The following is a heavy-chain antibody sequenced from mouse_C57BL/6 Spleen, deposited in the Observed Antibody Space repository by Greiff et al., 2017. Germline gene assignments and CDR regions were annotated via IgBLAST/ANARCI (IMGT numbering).Heavy chain of an antibody. J-gene: IGHJ1*03. CDR3: ASGLDYYSSRRWYFDV. Sequence: QVQLQQPGAELVKPGASVKMSCKASGYTFTSYWITWVKQRPGQGLEWIGDIYPGSGSTNYNEKFKSKATLTVDTSSSTAYMQRSSLTSEDSAVYYCASGLDYYSSRRWYFDVWGTGTTVTVSS. V-gene: IGHV1-55*01. CDR1: GYTFTSYW. D-gene: IGHD1-1*01. CDR2: IYPGSGST.